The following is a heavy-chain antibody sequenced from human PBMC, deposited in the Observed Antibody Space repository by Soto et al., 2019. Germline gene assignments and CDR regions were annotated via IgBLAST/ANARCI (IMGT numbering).Heavy chain of an antibody. CDR3: ARAVAGQVRSAWTWLDY. V-gene: IGHV3-7*01. CDR2: IPQEGSDG. J-gene: IGHJ4*02. CDR1: GFTLSMYS. Sequence: DVQLEESGGGLVQPGESLRLSCEVSGFTLSMYSMTWVRQAPGKGLEWVAKIPQEGSDGHYVDSVKGRFTISRDNAKNTLSRQMNSLRPEDAALYYCARAVAGQVRSAWTWLDYWGQGTLVTVSS. D-gene: IGHD1-1*01.